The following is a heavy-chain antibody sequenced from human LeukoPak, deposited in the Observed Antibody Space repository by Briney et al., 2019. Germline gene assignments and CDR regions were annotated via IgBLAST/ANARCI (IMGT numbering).Heavy chain of an antibody. J-gene: IGHJ4*02. CDR2: IIPIFGTA. CDR1: GGTFSSYA. V-gene: IGHV1-69*13. D-gene: IGHD1-26*01. Sequence: SVKVSCKASGGTFSSYAISWVRQAPGQGLEWMGGIIPIFGTANYAQKFQGRVTITADESTSTAYMELSSLRSEDTAVYYCATLPQRYSGSYGADYWGQGTLVTVSS. CDR3: ATLPQRYSGSYGADY.